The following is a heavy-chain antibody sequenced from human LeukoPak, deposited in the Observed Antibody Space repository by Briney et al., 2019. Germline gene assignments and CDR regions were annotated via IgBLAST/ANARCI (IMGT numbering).Heavy chain of an antibody. CDR3: ARVISGSGSYYNPAASGGGDYYGMDV. CDR1: GGSLSSYY. J-gene: IGHJ6*02. V-gene: IGHV4-59*01. CDR2: IYYSGST. D-gene: IGHD3-10*01. Sequence: SETLSLTCTVSGGSLSSYYWSWIRQPPGKGLEWIGYIYYSGSTNYNPSLKSRVTISVDTSKNQFSLKLSSVTAADTAVYYCARVISGSGSYYNPAASGGGDYYGMDVWGQGTTVTVSS.